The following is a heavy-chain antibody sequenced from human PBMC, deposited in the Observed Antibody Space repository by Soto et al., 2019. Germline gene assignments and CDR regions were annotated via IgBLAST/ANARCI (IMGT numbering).Heavy chain of an antibody. CDR2: TYYRSKWFH. V-gene: IGHV6-1*01. CDR3: ARGNALDV. Sequence: QGQLQQSGPGLVKPSQTLSLTCAISGDSVSSDITSWNWIRQSPSRGLEWLGRTYYRSKWFHDYAASVKSRITINPDTSKNQFSLELNSMTPEDTAVYYCARGNALDVWGPGPVVTVSS. J-gene: IGHJ3*01. D-gene: IGHD3-10*01. CDR1: GDSVSSDITS.